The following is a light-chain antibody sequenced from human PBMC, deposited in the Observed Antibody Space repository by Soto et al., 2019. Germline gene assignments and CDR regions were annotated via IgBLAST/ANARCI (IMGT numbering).Light chain of an antibody. CDR2: DVS. CDR1: SSDVGGYNY. J-gene: IGLJ2*01. Sequence: QSALTQPASVSGSPGQSITISCTGTSSDVGGYNYVSWYQQHPGKARKLMIYDVSNRPSGVSNRFAGSKSGNTASLTISGLQAEDAADYYCSSYTSSSTRVFGGGTTLTVL. V-gene: IGLV2-14*01. CDR3: SSYTSSSTRV.